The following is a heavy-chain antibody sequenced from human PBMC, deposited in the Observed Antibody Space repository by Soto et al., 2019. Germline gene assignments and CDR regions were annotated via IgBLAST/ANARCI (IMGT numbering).Heavy chain of an antibody. V-gene: IGHV4-34*01. CDR2: INHSGST. Sequence: PSETLSLTCAVYGGSFSGYYWSWIRQPPGKGLEWIGEINHSGSTNYNPSLKSRVTISVDTSKNQFSLKLSSVTAADTAVYYCARGGWRKVRGAHYNWFDPWGKGTLVTVSS. D-gene: IGHD3-10*01. CDR1: GGSFSGYY. J-gene: IGHJ5*02. CDR3: ARGGWRKVRGAHYNWFDP.